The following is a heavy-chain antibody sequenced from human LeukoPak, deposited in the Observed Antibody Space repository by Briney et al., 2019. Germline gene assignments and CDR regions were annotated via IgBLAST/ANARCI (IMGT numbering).Heavy chain of an antibody. Sequence: GESLKISCKGPEYDFANYWIGWVRQMPGRGLEWMGIVYPAGSIIHYSPSFQGQVTISVDRSVSTAYLQWTSLRASDSAMYFCARRRYFDTYLDPWGQGTLVTVSS. CDR3: ARRRYFDTYLDP. J-gene: IGHJ5*02. D-gene: IGHD2/OR15-2a*01. V-gene: IGHV5-51*01. CDR1: EYDFANYW. CDR2: VYPAGSII.